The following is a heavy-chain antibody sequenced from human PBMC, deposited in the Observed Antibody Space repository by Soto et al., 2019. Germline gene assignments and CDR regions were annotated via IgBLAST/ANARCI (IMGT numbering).Heavy chain of an antibody. Sequence: QVQLVQSGAEVQKPGSSVKVSCKASGGTFGSYAISWVRQAPGQGLEWMGGIIPIPGTANYAQEFQGRVTIAADESTSTAYMELSSLRSEDTAVYYCARSQGSSTSLEIYYYYYYGMDVWGQGTKVTVSS. CDR1: GGTFGSYA. J-gene: IGHJ6*02. CDR2: IIPIPGTA. V-gene: IGHV1-69*01. D-gene: IGHD2-2*01. CDR3: ARSQGSSTSLEIYYYYYYGMDV.